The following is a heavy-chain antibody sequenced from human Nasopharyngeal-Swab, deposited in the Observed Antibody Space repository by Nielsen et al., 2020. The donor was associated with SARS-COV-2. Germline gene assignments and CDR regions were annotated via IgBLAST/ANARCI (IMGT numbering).Heavy chain of an antibody. Sequence: SETLSLTCSVSGGSISSESYFWGWIRQTPGKGLEWIGTVHYSGSTYSNPSLKSRLTISVDTSKNQFSLRLRSVTAADTAVYYCTSPLYSSGWYAQWAFDIWGQGTMVTVSS. D-gene: IGHD6-19*01. CDR2: VHYSGST. CDR3: TSPLYSSGWYAQWAFDI. V-gene: IGHV4-39*01. CDR1: GGSISSESYF. J-gene: IGHJ3*02.